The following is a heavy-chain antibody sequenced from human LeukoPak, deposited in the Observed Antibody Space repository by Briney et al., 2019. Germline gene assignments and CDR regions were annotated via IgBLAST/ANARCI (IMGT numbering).Heavy chain of an antibody. D-gene: IGHD6-19*01. V-gene: IGHV3-21*04. J-gene: IGHJ4*02. Sequence: GGSLRLSCAASGFSISSSAMNWVRQAPGKGLEWVSSINNVASHIYYAGSVRGRFTISRDNAKNSVYLQMNSLRAEDTAVYYCAKGPLIEVAGTTWDYWGQGTLVTVSS. CDR2: INNVASHI. CDR3: AKGPLIEVAGTTWDY. CDR1: GFSISSSA.